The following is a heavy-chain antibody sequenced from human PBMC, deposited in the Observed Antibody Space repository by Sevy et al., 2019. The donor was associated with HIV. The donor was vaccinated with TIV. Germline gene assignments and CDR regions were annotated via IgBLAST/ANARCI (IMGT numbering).Heavy chain of an antibody. J-gene: IGHJ4*02. CDR1: GYTFTGYY. CDR2: INPNSGGT. Sequence: ASVKVSCKASGYTFTGYYMHWVRQAPGQGLEWMGWINPNSGGTNYAQMFQGRVTMTRDTSISTAYMELSRLTSDDTAVYYCARPVHIRDFFFDYWGQGTLVTVSS. CDR3: ARPVHIRDFFFDY. D-gene: IGHD1-20*01. V-gene: IGHV1-2*02.